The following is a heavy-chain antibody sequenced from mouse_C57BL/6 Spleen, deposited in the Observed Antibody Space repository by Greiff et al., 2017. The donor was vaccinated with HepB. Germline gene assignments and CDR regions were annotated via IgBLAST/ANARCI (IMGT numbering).Heavy chain of an antibody. CDR3: ARGGRGWYFDV. CDR2: IDPSDSET. V-gene: IGHV1-52*01. CDR1: GYTFTSYW. J-gene: IGHJ1*03. Sequence: QVQLQHPGAELVRPGSSVKLSCKASGYTFTSYWMHWVKQRPIQGLEWIGNIDPSDSETHYNQKFKDKATLTVDKSSSTAYMQLSSLTSEDSAVYYCARGGRGWYFDVWGTGTTVTVSS. D-gene: IGHD3-3*01.